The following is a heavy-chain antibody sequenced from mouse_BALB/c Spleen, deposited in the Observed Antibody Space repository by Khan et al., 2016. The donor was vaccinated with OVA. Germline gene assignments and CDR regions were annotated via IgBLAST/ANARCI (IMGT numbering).Heavy chain of an antibody. CDR2: IYPGSGNT. J-gene: IGHJ2*01. Sequence: QVQLKQAGAELARPGASVKLSCKASGYTFTDYYINWVKQRTGQGLEWVGEIYPGSGNTYYNEKFKGKATLTADKSSSTAYMQLSSLTSEDSAVYFCARGDYWGQGTTLTVSS. V-gene: IGHV1-77*01. CDR1: GYTFTDYY. CDR3: ARGDY.